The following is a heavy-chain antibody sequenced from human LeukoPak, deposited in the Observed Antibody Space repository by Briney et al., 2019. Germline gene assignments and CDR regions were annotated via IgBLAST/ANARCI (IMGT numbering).Heavy chain of an antibody. CDR2: IYYSGST. Sequence: SETLSLTCAVSGGSISSSSYYWGWIRQPPGKGLEWIGSIYYSGSTYYHPSLKSRVTISVDTSKNQFSLKLSSVTAADTAVYYCARQAYCSGGSCYFYLDYWGQGTLVTVSS. D-gene: IGHD2-15*01. CDR3: ARQAYCSGGSCYFYLDY. V-gene: IGHV4-39*01. CDR1: GGSISSSSYY. J-gene: IGHJ4*02.